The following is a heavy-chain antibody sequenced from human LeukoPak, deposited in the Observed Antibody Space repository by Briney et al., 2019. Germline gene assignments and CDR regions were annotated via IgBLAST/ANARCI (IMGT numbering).Heavy chain of an antibody. V-gene: IGHV3-21*01. CDR2: ITGSSSYI. D-gene: IGHD5-12*01. CDR1: GFTFSSYR. Sequence: GGSLRLSCAASGFTFSSYRMNWVRQAPGKGLEWVSSITGSSSYIYYADSVKGRFTISRDNAKNSLYLQMNSLRAEDTAVYYCARHDSRGYSGWGQGTLVTVPS. CDR3: ARHDSRGYSG. J-gene: IGHJ4*02.